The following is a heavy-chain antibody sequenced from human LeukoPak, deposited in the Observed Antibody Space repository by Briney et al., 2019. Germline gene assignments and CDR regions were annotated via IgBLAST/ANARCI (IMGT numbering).Heavy chain of an antibody. Sequence: GRSLRLSRVASGFTFSTYGTHWVRQAPGKGLEWVAVIRSDGSSEYYADSVKGRFIISRDNSKNTLYLQMNSLRAEDTAMYYCARYCSGGTCYVGLIWGQGTLVTVSS. V-gene: IGHV3-33*01. CDR3: ARYCSGGTCYVGLI. J-gene: IGHJ4*02. D-gene: IGHD2-15*01. CDR2: IRSDGSSE. CDR1: GFTFSTYG.